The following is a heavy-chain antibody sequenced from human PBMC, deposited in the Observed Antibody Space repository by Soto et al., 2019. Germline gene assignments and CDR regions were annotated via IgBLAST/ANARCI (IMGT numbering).Heavy chain of an antibody. Sequence: QVQLVESGGGVVQPGRSLRLSCAASGFTFSSYGMHWVRQAPGRGLEWVAVVSDDGSNKYYADSVKGRFTISRDNSKNRRYLQVNSLRAADTAVYYCAKECVYDSSGWSFDYWGQGTLVTVSS. V-gene: IGHV3-30*18. CDR3: AKECVYDSSGWSFDY. J-gene: IGHJ4*02. CDR1: GFTFSSYG. CDR2: VSDDGSNK. D-gene: IGHD3-22*01.